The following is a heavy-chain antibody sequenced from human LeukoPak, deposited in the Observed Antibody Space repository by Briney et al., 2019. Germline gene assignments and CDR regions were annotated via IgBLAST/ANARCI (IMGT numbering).Heavy chain of an antibody. CDR3: ARDQGVAYCGGDCYAGYFQH. CDR2: ISYDGSNK. Sequence: GGSLRLSCAASGFTFSSYAMHCVRQAPGKGLEWVAVISYDGSNKYYADSVKGRFTIFRDNSKNTLYLQMNSLRAEDTAVYYCARDQGVAYCGGDCYAGYFQHWGQGTLVTVSS. J-gene: IGHJ1*01. D-gene: IGHD2-21*02. CDR1: GFTFSSYA. V-gene: IGHV3-30-3*01.